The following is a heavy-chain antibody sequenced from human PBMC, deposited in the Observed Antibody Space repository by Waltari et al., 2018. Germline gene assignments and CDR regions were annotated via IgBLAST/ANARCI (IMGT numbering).Heavy chain of an antibody. CDR1: GFTFSSYA. Sequence: EVQLLESGGGLVQPGGSLRLSCAASGFTFSSYAMSWIRQAPGKGLEWVSAISGSGGSTYYADSVKGRFTISRDNSKNTLYLQMNSLRAEDTAVYYCANAAAGTVYYFDYWGQGTLVTVSS. CDR3: ANAAAGTVYYFDY. D-gene: IGHD6-13*01. CDR2: ISGSGGST. J-gene: IGHJ4*02. V-gene: IGHV3-23*01.